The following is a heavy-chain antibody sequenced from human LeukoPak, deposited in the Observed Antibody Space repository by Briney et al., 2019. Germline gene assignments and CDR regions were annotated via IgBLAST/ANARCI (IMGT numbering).Heavy chain of an antibody. CDR2: ISSSSSYI. V-gene: IGHV3-21*01. CDR3: ARDRRYYMDV. J-gene: IGHJ6*03. Sequence: GGSLRLSCAASGFTFSSYSMNWVRQAPGKGLEWVSSISSSSSYIYYADSARGRFTISRDNAKNSLYLQMNSLRAEDTAVYYCARDRRYYMDVWGKGTTVTVSS. CDR1: GFTFSSYS.